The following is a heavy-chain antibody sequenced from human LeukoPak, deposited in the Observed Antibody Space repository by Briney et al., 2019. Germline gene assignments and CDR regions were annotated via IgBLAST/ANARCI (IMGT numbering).Heavy chain of an antibody. CDR1: SGSFSGYL. D-gene: IGHD2/OR15-2a*01. CDR2: INHSGSP. J-gene: IGHJ5*02. V-gene: IGHV4-34*01. CDR3: ARRNAFFFSA. Sequence: PSETLSLTCAVYSGSFSGYLWSWIRQPPGQGLEWIGDINHSGSPNYNPSLKSRVTISVDTSKNQFSLKLNSVTAADTAVYYCARRNAFFFSAWGQGSLVTVSS.